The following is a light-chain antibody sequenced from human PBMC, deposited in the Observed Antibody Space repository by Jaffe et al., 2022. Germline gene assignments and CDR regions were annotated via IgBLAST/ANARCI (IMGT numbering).Light chain of an antibody. V-gene: IGLV3-25*03. CDR3: QSTDSNDPYWV. CDR1: GLPKQS. J-gene: IGLJ3*02. Sequence: SYELTQPPSVSVSPGQTARITCFGDGLPKQSAYWYQQKPGRAPVLVIYKDNERPSGIPERFSGSSSGTIATLTISVVQAEDEAAYYCQSTDSNDPYWVFGGGTKLTVL. CDR2: KDN.